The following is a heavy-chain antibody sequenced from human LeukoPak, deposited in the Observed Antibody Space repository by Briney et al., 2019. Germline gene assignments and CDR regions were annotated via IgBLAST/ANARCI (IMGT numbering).Heavy chain of an antibody. V-gene: IGHV4-61*02. CDR2: ISSSGST. CDR1: GDSISSGDYY. D-gene: IGHD1-26*01. Sequence: PSQTLSLTCTVSGDSISSGDYYWSWIRQPAGKGLEWIGRISSSGSTNYNPSLKSRVTISVDTSKNQFSLKVSSVTATDTAVYYCARLGGNYWRYYFDYWGQGTLVTVSS. CDR3: ARLGGNYWRYYFDY. J-gene: IGHJ4*02.